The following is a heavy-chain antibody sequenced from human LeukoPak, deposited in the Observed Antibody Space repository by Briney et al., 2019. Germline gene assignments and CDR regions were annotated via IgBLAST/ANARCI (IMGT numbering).Heavy chain of an antibody. D-gene: IGHD5-24*01. CDR3: ARVEMATIPYYYGMDV. CDR2: ISSSSSYI. V-gene: IGHV3-21*01. J-gene: IGHJ6*02. CDR1: GFTFSSYS. Sequence: PGGSLRLSCAASGFTFSSYSMNWVRQAPGKGLEWVSSISSSSSYIYYADSVKGRFTISRDNAKNSLYLQMNSLRAEDTAVYYCARVEMATIPYYYGMDVWGQGTTVTVSS.